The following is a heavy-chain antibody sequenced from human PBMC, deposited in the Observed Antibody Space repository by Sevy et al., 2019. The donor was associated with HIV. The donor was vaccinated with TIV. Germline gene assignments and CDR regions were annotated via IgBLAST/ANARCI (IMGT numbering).Heavy chain of an antibody. CDR3: VRGGGNGWYYFDY. J-gene: IGHJ4*02. D-gene: IGHD6-19*01. V-gene: IGHV1-69*13. CDR2: IIPILNTV. Sequence: ASVKVSCKASGGIFKSYGISWVRQAPGQGLEWMGGIIPILNTVHYAQKFQGRVTITADESTKTAYMELSSLGSGDTAVYYCVRGGGNGWYYFDYWGQETLVTVSS. CDR1: GGIFKSYG.